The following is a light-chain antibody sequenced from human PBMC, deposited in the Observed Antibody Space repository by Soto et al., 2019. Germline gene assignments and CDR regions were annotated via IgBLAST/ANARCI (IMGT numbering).Light chain of an antibody. V-gene: IGLV2-14*01. CDR2: DVS. CDR1: SSDVGGYNY. CDR3: SSYTSSSALGV. J-gene: IGLJ2*01. Sequence: QSALTQPASVSGSPGQSITISCTGTSSDVGGYNYVSWYQQHPGKAPKLMIYDVSNRPSGVSNRFSGSKSGNTASLTTSGLQAEDEADYYCSSYTSSSALGVFGGGTKLTAL.